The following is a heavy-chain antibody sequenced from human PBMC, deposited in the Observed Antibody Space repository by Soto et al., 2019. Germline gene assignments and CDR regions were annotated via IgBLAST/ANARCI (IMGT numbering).Heavy chain of an antibody. Sequence: QVQLVESGGGVVQPGRSLRLSCAASGFTFSSYGMHWVRQAPGKGLEWVAVIWYDGSKKYYADSVKGRFTISRDNSKNTLYLHMNSLRAEDTAVYYCARDSSSWTRYYYYGMDVWGQGTTVTVSS. V-gene: IGHV3-33*01. J-gene: IGHJ6*02. D-gene: IGHD6-13*01. CDR1: GFTFSSYG. CDR2: IWYDGSKK. CDR3: ARDSSSWTRYYYYGMDV.